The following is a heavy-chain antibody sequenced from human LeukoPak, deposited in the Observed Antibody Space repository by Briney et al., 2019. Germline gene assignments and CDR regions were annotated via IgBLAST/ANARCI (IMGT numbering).Heavy chain of an antibody. CDR2: INPSGGST. CDR3: ATGITVRGHWYFDL. Sequence: ASVKVSCKASGYTFTSYYMHWVRQAPGQGLEWMGIINPSGGSTSYAQKFQGRVTMTEDTSTDTAYMELSSLRSEDTAVYYCATGITVRGHWYFDLWGRGTLVTVSS. CDR1: GYTFTSYY. D-gene: IGHD4-17*01. J-gene: IGHJ2*01. V-gene: IGHV1-46*01.